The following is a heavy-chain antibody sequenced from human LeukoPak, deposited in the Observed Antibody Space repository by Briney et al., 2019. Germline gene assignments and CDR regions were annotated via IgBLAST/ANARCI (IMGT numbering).Heavy chain of an antibody. J-gene: IGHJ3*02. CDR3: AKVGTVVVVIARGEAFDI. CDR2: IRYDGSNK. D-gene: IGHD2-21*01. Sequence: GGSLRLSCAASGFTFSSYGMHWVRQAPGKGLEWVAFIRYDGSNKYYADSMKGRFTISRDNSKNTLYLQMNSLRAEDTAVYYCAKVGTVVVVIARGEAFDIWGQGTMVTVSS. CDR1: GFTFSSYG. V-gene: IGHV3-30*02.